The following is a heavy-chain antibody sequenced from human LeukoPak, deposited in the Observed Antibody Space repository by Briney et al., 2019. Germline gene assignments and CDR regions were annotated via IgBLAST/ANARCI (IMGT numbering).Heavy chain of an antibody. V-gene: IGHV4-4*07. D-gene: IGHD6-19*01. CDR2: IYTSGST. CDR1: GGSTSSYY. Sequence: SETLSLTCTVSGGSTSSYYWSWIRQPAGKGLEWIGRIYTSGSTNYNPSLKSRVTMSVDTSKNQFSLKLSSVTAADTAVYYCARANVAVAGDAFDIWGQGTMVTVSS. CDR3: ARANVAVAGDAFDI. J-gene: IGHJ3*02.